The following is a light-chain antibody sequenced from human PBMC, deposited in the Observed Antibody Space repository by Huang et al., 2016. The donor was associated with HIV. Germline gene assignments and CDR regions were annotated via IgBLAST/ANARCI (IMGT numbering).Light chain of an antibody. Sequence: EIVLTPSPGTLSRSPGERATLSCRASQSVSSSYVTWYQQKPGQAPMILIYAASNRATGIPDRFTGSGSGTDFTLTIRRLEPEDFAVYYCQQGYTFGQGTKVEIK. V-gene: IGKV3-20*01. CDR2: AAS. CDR1: QSVSSSY. CDR3: QQGYT. J-gene: IGKJ2*01.